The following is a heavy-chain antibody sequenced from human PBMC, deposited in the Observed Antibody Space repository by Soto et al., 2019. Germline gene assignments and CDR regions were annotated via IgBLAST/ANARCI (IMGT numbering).Heavy chain of an antibody. Sequence: PGVSLRLSCAASGFTFSSYSMNWVRQAPGKGLEWVSSISSSSSYIYYADSVKGRFTISRDNAKNSLYLQVNSLRAEDTAVYYCAREGIAAALDYWGQGTLVTVSS. CDR3: AREGIAAALDY. CDR1: GFTFSSYS. D-gene: IGHD6-13*01. V-gene: IGHV3-21*01. J-gene: IGHJ4*02. CDR2: ISSSSSYI.